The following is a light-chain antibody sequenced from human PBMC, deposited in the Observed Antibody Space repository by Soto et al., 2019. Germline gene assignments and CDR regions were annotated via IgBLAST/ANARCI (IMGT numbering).Light chain of an antibody. CDR1: QSISNW. V-gene: IGKV1-5*03. J-gene: IGKJ1*01. Sequence: DIQMTQSPSTLSASLGDRVTITCRASQSISNWLAWYQQKPGKAPKILIYKTSSLESGVPSRFSGSGSGTEFTLTISSLQPDDFATYYCQQYNGYRWTFGQGTKVDI. CDR3: QQYNGYRWT. CDR2: KTS.